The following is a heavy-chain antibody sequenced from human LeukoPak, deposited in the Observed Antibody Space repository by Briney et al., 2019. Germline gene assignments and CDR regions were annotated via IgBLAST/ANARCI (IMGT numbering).Heavy chain of an antibody. CDR2: IRSGDSSI. J-gene: IGHJ4*02. V-gene: IGHV3-11*01. D-gene: IGHD4-17*01. CDR3: ARAHYALDN. Sequence: GGSLRLSSAASGFTLSDHYMSRMRPAPGQGRECVSYIRSGDSSIYYADSDRGGFTISRDNATNSLYLHISSLRDAATAVYFFARAHYALDNWGQGTLVTVSS. CDR1: GFTLSDHY.